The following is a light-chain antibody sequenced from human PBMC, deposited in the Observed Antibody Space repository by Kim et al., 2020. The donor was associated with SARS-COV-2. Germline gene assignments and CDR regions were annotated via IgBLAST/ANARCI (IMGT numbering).Light chain of an antibody. Sequence: AALTCKSSQSVLAHSNTKNSLAWYQQKPGQPPTLLISWASIRDSGVPDRFTGSGSGTDFTLTISSLQAEDVAVYYCQQYYSAPWTFGQGTKLEI. CDR3: QQYYSAPWT. J-gene: IGKJ1*01. CDR1: QSVLAHSNTKNS. V-gene: IGKV4-1*01. CDR2: WAS.